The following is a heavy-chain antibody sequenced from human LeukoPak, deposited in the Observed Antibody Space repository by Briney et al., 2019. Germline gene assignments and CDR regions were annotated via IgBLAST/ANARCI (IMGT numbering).Heavy chain of an antibody. J-gene: IGHJ4*02. Sequence: SETLSLTCAVYGGSFSGYYWSWIRQPPGKGLEWIGEINHSGSTNYNPSLKSRVTISVDTPKNQFSLILNSVTAADTAVYYCARVSWPPGSSWYYFDYWGQGTLVTVSS. D-gene: IGHD3-10*01. CDR2: INHSGST. CDR3: ARVSWPPGSSWYYFDY. V-gene: IGHV4-34*01. CDR1: GGSFSGYY.